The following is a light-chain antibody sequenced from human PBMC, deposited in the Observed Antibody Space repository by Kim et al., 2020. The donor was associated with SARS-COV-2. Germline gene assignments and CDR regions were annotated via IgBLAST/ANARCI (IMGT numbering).Light chain of an antibody. J-gene: IGKJ1*01. CDR1: QSFNDW. V-gene: IGKV1-5*03. CDR2: KAS. CDR3: QQYSHYTRT. Sequence: DIHMTQFPSTLSGSVGDKVTINCRASQSFNDWVAWYQQKPGKAPKLLIYKASNLKSGVSSRFSGSGSGTEFTLTITNLQPDDAATYYCQQYSHYTRTFGQGTKLEI.